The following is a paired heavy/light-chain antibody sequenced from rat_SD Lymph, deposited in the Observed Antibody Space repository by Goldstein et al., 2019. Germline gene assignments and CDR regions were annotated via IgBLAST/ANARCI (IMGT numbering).Heavy chain of an antibody. CDR3: TASVFAY. CDR1: GFTFSNAA. J-gene: IGHJ3*01. V-gene: IGHV10-5*01. Sequence: AVQLVESGGGLVQPKESLKISCAASGFTFSNAAMYWVRQAPGKGLEWVARIRTKPNNYATYYADSVKGRFTISRDDSKSMVYLQMDNLKTEDTAMYYCTASVFAYWGQGTLVTVSS. CDR2: IRTKPNNYAT.
Light chain of an antibody. CDR1: QSLKYSDGKTY. Sequence: DIVMTQTPLSLSVAIGQSASISCKSSQSLKYSDGKTYLNWVFQSPGQSPKRLIYQVSKLDSGVPDRFSGTGSETDFTLKISRVEAEDLGVYYCCQGSYSPYTFGAGTKLELK. V-gene: IGKV1S7*01. J-gene: IGKJ2-3*01. CDR3: CQGSYSPYT. CDR2: QVS.